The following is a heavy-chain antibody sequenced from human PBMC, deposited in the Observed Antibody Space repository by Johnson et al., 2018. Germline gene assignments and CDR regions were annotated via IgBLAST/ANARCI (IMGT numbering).Heavy chain of an antibody. Sequence: QVQLQESGPGLVKPSETLSLTCSVSGGFVTGGSYDWSWIRQPPGKGLEWLGYIYYTGSTSYNPSLKSRVTISLDTSKNQFSLKLSSVTAADTAVYYCARDQGHFGSGSYFFFDYWGQGTLVTVSS. CDR3: ARDQGHFGSGSYFFFDY. V-gene: IGHV4-61*01. CDR2: IYYTGST. J-gene: IGHJ4*02. D-gene: IGHD3-10*01. CDR1: GGFVTGGSYD.